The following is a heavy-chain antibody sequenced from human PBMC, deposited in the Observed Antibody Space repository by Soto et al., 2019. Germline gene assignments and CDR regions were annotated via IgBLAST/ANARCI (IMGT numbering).Heavy chain of an antibody. V-gene: IGHV3-30-3*01. CDR3: ARDSDSRGI. D-gene: IGHD3-22*01. Sequence: PGGSLRLSCAASGFTFSSYAMHWVRQAPGKGLEWVAVISYDGSNKYYADSVKGRFTISRDNSKNTLYLQMNSLRAEDTAVYYCARDSDSRGIWGQGTMVTVSS. J-gene: IGHJ3*02. CDR2: ISYDGSNK. CDR1: GFTFSSYA.